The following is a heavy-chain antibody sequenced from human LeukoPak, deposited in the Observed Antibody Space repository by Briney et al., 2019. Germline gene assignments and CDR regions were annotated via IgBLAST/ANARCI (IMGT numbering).Heavy chain of an antibody. CDR1: GYTFTGYY. Sequence: GASVKVSCKASGYTFTGYYMHWVRQAPGQGLEWMGWINPNSGGTNYAQKFQGRVTMTRDTSISTAYMELSRLRSDDTAVYYCARVPLEITMIVGHTQSEFDYWGQGTLVTVSS. D-gene: IGHD3-22*01. CDR2: INPNSGGT. CDR3: ARVPLEITMIVGHTQSEFDY. V-gene: IGHV1-2*02. J-gene: IGHJ4*02.